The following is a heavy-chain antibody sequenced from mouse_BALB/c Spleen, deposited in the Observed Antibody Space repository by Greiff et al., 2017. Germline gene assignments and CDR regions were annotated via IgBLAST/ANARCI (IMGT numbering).Heavy chain of an antibody. CDR2: IYPGNVNT. J-gene: IGHJ4*01. D-gene: IGHD1-1*01. V-gene: IGHV1S56*01. CDR3: ARSITTVVAPYYAMDY. CDR1: GYTFTSYY. Sequence: QVQLQQSGPELVKPGASVRISCKASGYTFTSYYIHWVKQRPGQGLEWIGWIYPGNVNTKYNEKFKGKATLTADKSSSTAYMQLSSLTSEDSAVYFWARSITTVVAPYYAMDYWGQGTSVTVSS.